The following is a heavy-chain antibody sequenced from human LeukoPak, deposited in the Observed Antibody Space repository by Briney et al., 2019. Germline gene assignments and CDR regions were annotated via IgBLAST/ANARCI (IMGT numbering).Heavy chain of an antibody. CDR2: ISGSGGST. CDR1: GFTFSSYA. Sequence: GGSLRLSCAASGFTFSSYAMSWVRQAPGKGLEWVSAISGSGGSTYYADSVKGRFTISRDNSKNTLYLQMNSLRAEGTAVYYCAKGGIVAPYAYWGQGTLVTVSS. CDR3: AKGGIVAPYAY. V-gene: IGHV3-23*01. D-gene: IGHD5-12*01. J-gene: IGHJ4*02.